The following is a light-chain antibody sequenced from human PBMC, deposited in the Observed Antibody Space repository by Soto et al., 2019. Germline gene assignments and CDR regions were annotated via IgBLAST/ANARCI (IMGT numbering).Light chain of an antibody. CDR3: QQLNSYPLP. CDR2: AAY. J-gene: IGKJ3*01. Sequence: DIQLTQSPSFLSASVGDRVTITCRASQGISSYLAWYQHKPGKAPKLLIYAAYILQTGVPSRLSGSGSGTEFTLTISSLQPEDFATYYCQQLNSYPLPFGPGTQVDIK. CDR1: QGISSY. V-gene: IGKV1-9*01.